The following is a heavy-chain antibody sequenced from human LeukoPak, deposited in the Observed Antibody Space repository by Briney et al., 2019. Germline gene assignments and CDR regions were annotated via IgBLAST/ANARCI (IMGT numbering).Heavy chain of an antibody. D-gene: IGHD6-19*01. CDR2: IIPIFGTA. CDR3: ARGPGHGWYECNY. V-gene: IGHV1-69*06. Sequence: SVKDSCKASGGTFSSYAISWVRQAPGQGLDWMGGIIPIFGTANYAQKFQGRVTITADKSTSTAYMELSSLRSEDTAVYYCARGPGHGWYECNYWGQGTLVTVSS. J-gene: IGHJ4*02. CDR1: GGTFSSYA.